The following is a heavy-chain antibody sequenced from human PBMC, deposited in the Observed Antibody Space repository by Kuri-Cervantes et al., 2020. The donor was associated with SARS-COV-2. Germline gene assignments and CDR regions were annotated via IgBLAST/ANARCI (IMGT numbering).Heavy chain of an antibody. V-gene: IGHV3-30-3*01. CDR2: ISYDGSNK. D-gene: IGHD6-19*01. CDR3: ATGSTSGWYRRDFDF. CDR1: GFTFSSYA. Sequence: GESPKISCAGSGFTFSSYAMHWVRQAPGKGLEWVAVISYDGSNKYYADSVKGRFTISRDNSKNTLYLQMNSLKAEDTAVYYCATGSTSGWYRRDFDFWGLGTLVTVSS. J-gene: IGHJ4*02.